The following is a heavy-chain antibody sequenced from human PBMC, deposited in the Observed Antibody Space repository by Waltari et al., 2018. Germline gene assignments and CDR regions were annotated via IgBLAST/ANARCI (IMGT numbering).Heavy chain of an antibody. CDR3: ARGRGYCSGGSCYLRSRAFDI. CDR2: INHSGST. CDR1: GGSFSGYY. V-gene: IGHV4-34*01. J-gene: IGHJ3*02. D-gene: IGHD2-15*01. Sequence: QVQLQQWGAGLLKPSETLSLTCAVYGGSFSGYYWSWFRQPPGEGLEWIGEINHSGSTNYNPSLKSRVTISVDTSKNQFSLKLSSVTAADTAVYYCARGRGYCSGGSCYLRSRAFDIWGQGTMVTVSS.